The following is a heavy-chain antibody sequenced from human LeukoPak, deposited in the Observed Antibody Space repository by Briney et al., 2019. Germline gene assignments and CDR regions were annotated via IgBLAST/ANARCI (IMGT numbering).Heavy chain of an antibody. CDR2: ISNGGST. J-gene: IGHJ3*02. V-gene: IGHV3-53*01. CDR3: ARDTDYGAGAFDI. Sequence: GGSLRLSCAASGFTVSSNYMSWVRQAPGKGPEWVSVISNGGSTYYADSVKGRFTISRDNSKNTLYLQMNSLRAEDTAVYYCARDTDYGAGAFDIWGQGTMVTVSS. CDR1: GFTVSSNY. D-gene: IGHD4-17*01.